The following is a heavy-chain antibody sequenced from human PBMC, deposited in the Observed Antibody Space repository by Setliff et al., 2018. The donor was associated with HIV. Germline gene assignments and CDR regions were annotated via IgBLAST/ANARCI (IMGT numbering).Heavy chain of an antibody. D-gene: IGHD5-18*01. V-gene: IGHV4-61*02. Sequence: SETLSLTCTVSGGSISSGSNYWSWIRQPAGKGLEWIGRIYTSGSTNYNPSLESRVTISVDTSKNQFSLKVSSVTAADTAVYYCARDRSSGGYTYGLIDYWGQGRLVTVSS. CDR2: IYTSGST. CDR3: ARDRSSGGYTYGLIDY. J-gene: IGHJ4*02. CDR1: GGSISSGSNY.